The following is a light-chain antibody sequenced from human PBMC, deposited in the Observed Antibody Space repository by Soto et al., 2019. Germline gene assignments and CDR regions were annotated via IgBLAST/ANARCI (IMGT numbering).Light chain of an antibody. CDR2: GAS. CDR1: QSVSSN. V-gene: IGKV3-15*01. CDR3: QQYNSWPRT. Sequence: EIVMTQSPATLSVSPGERATLSCRASQSVSSNLAWYQQKPGQAPRLLIYGASTRATGIPARFSGRASGTDFALTISSLQSEDFAVYYCQQYNSWPRTFGQGTKVEIK. J-gene: IGKJ2*01.